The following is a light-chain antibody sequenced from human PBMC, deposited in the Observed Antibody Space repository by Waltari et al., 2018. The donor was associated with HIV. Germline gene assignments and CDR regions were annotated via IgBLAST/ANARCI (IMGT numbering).Light chain of an antibody. CDR1: QSVSTY. CDR3: QQRSNWPPVT. V-gene: IGKV3-11*01. J-gene: IGKJ4*01. CDR2: DAS. Sequence: EIVFTQSPATLPLSQGERATLSCRASQSVSTYLAWYQQKPGQAPRLLIYDASNRATGIPARFSGSGSGTDFTLTISSLEPEDFAIYYCQQRSNWPPVTFGGGTKVEIK.